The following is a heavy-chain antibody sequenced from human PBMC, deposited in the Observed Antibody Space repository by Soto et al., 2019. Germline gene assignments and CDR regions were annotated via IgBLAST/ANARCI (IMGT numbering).Heavy chain of an antibody. Sequence: SETLSLTCAVSGGSISGGGFSWSWIRQPPGKGLEWIGYILHTGGTQYNPSLKSRVSMSVDKSKNQFSLHLTSVTAADTTVYYCARLQFGEGFDYWGQGALVTVSS. D-gene: IGHD3-10*01. J-gene: IGHJ4*02. V-gene: IGHV4-30-2*01. CDR1: GGSISGGGFS. CDR2: ILHTGGT. CDR3: ARLQFGEGFDY.